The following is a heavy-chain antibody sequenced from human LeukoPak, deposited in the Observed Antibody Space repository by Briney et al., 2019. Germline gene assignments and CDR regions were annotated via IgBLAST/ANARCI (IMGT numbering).Heavy chain of an antibody. J-gene: IGHJ4*02. CDR1: GFTFSSYS. CDR2: ISSSSYI. CDR3: ARGYYYDSRRFYYFDY. D-gene: IGHD3-22*01. V-gene: IGHV3-21*01. Sequence: GGSLRLSCAASGFTFSSYSMNWVRQAPGKGLEWVSSISSSSYIYYADSVKGRFTISRDNAKNSLYLQMNSLRAEDTAVYYCARGYYYDSRRFYYFDYWGQGTLVTVSS.